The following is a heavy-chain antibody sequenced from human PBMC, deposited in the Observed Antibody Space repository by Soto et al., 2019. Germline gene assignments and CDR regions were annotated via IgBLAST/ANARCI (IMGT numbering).Heavy chain of an antibody. J-gene: IGHJ6*02. CDR2: INHSGGT. CDR3: ARLTGTTNYYYYGMDV. Sequence: SETLSLTCAVYGGSFSGYYWSWIRQPPGKGLEWIGEINHSGGTNYNPSLKSRVTISVDTSKNQFSLKLSSVTAADTAVYYCARLTGTTNYYYYGMDVWGQGTTVTVSS. D-gene: IGHD1-7*01. CDR1: GGSFSGYY. V-gene: IGHV4-34*01.